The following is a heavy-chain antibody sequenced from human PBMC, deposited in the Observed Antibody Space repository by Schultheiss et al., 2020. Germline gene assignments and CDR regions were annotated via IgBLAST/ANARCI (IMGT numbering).Heavy chain of an antibody. J-gene: IGHJ4*02. CDR2: IRSKANSYAT. CDR3: AKDDSKDSSWYVSHFDY. Sequence: GGSLRLSCAASGFTFSGSAMHWVRQASGKGLEWVGRIRSKANSYATAYAASVKGRFTISRDDSKNTAYLQMNSLKTEDTAVYYCAKDDSKDSSWYVSHFDYWGQGTLVTVSS. CDR1: GFTFSGSA. D-gene: IGHD6-13*01. V-gene: IGHV3-73*01.